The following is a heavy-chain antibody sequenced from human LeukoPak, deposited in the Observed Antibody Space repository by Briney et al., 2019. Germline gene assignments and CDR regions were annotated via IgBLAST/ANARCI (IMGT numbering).Heavy chain of an antibody. CDR3: ARLDGNWNYFDY. Sequence: SETLSLTCTVSGGSVSSGIYYWSWIRQPPGKGLEWIGYIYYSGSTNYNPSLKSRVTISVDTSKNQFSLNLSSVTAADTAVYHCARLDGNWNYFDYWGQGTLVTVSS. V-gene: IGHV4-61*01. D-gene: IGHD1-20*01. CDR2: IYYSGST. J-gene: IGHJ4*02. CDR1: GGSVSSGIYY.